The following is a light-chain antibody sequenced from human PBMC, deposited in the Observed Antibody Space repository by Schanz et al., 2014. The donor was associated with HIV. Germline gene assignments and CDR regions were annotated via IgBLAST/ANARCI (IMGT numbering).Light chain of an antibody. CDR2: DSV. J-gene: IGLJ1*01. V-gene: IGLV1-40*01. CDR1: TSNTGAGYV. Sequence: QAVLTQPPSVAGAPGQRVTISCSGSTSNTGAGYVVHSYQQLPGTAPKLLIYDSVNRPSGVPDRFSGSKSGTSASLTISGLQAEDEADYYCSSYAGSTNYVFGTGTKLTVL. CDR3: SSYAGSTNYV.